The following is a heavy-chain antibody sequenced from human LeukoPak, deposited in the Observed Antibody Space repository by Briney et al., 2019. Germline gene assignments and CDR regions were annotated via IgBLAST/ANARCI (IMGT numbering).Heavy chain of an antibody. J-gene: IGHJ4*02. CDR2: IYSGGST. V-gene: IGHV3-66*01. CDR3: ARGGYYYDSRADY. Sequence: GSLRLSCAASGFTVSSNYMSWVRKAPGKGLEWVSVIYSGGSTYYADSVKGRFTISRDNSKNTLYLQMNSLRAEDTAVYYCARGGYYYDSRADYWGQGTLVTVSS. D-gene: IGHD3-22*01. CDR1: GFTVSSNY.